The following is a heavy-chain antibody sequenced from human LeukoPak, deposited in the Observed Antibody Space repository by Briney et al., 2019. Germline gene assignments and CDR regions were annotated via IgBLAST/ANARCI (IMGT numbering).Heavy chain of an antibody. Sequence: GGSLRLSCTASGFTFSMYWMSWVRQAPGKGLEWVANIKEDGSENYYVDSVKGRFTISRDNAKNSLYLQMCSLRAEDTAVYYCARGVDTLLWFGELLSPGEFDHWGQGTLVTVSS. CDR1: GFTFSMYW. CDR3: ARGVDTLLWFGELLSPGEFDH. CDR2: IKEDGSEN. J-gene: IGHJ4*02. D-gene: IGHD3-10*01. V-gene: IGHV3-7*03.